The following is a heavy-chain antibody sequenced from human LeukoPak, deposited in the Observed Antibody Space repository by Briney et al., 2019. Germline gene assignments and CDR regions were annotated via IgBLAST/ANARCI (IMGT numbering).Heavy chain of an antibody. CDR1: GGSISSDG. J-gene: IGHJ3*02. CDR3: ARDRPGGYSYALSAFDI. Sequence: SETLSLTCTVSGGSISSDGWSWIRQPPGKGLEWIGYIYYSGSTNYNPSLKSRVTISVDTSKNQFSLRLSSVTAADTAVYYCARDRPGGYSYALSAFDIWGQGTLVTVSS. V-gene: IGHV4-59*01. CDR2: IYYSGST. D-gene: IGHD5-18*01.